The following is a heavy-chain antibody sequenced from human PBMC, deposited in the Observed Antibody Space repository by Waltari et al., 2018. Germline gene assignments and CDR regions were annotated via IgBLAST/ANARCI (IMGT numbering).Heavy chain of an antibody. CDR1: GFSLTTSGVA. D-gene: IGHD3-10*01. J-gene: IGHJ3*02. V-gene: IGHV2-5*02. Sequence: QITLKETGPTLVQPTQTLALTCTFSGFSLTTSGVAVGWIRQPPGKALEWLVHISWDNDKRYNPSLKSRITIIKDTSKNQVILIMTNTDPVDTGTYFCAHRLIGSNTWDYGAFDIWGQGTVVTVSS. CDR2: ISWDNDK. CDR3: AHRLIGSNTWDYGAFDI.